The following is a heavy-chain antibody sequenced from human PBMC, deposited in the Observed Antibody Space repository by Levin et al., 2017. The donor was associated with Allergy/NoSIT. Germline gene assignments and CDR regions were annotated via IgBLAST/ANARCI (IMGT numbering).Heavy chain of an antibody. D-gene: IGHD6-13*01. CDR2: IRNKANNYTT. J-gene: IGHJ6*02. CDR1: GFIFSDHD. Sequence: GESLKISCVASGFIFSDHDMDWVRQAPGKGLEWVGRIRNKANNYTTEYAASVKGRFTISRDDSMNSLYLQMNSLKTEDTAVYYCGRGTSLPAADDDYSYVMDLWGQGTTVTVSS. CDR3: GRGTSLPAADDDYSYVMDL. V-gene: IGHV3-72*01.